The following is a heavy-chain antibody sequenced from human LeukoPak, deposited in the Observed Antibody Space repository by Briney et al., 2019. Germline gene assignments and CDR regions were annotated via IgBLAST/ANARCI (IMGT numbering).Heavy chain of an antibody. Sequence: PSETLSPTCTVSGGSISSSSYYWGWIRQPPGKGLEWIGSIYYSGSTYYNPSLKSRVTISVDTSKNQFSLKLSSVTAADTAVYYCARRHRRDGYERFDYWGQGTLVTVSS. D-gene: IGHD5-24*01. CDR1: GGSISSSSYY. CDR2: IYYSGST. V-gene: IGHV4-39*01. CDR3: ARRHRRDGYERFDY. J-gene: IGHJ4*02.